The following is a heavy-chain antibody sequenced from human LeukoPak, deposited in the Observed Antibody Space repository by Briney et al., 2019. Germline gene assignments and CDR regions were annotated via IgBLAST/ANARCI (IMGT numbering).Heavy chain of an antibody. CDR2: INSGGGT. CDR3: ARVRTYGFDY. V-gene: IGHV3-53*01. J-gene: IGHJ4*02. D-gene: IGHD3-10*01. Sequence: PGGSLRLSCAASGLTVSNNYMNWVRQAPGKGLEWVSIINSGGGTSYADSVKGRFINSRDNSKNTLNLQMNSLRAEDTAVYYCARVRTYGFDYWGQGTLVTVSS. CDR1: GLTVSNNY.